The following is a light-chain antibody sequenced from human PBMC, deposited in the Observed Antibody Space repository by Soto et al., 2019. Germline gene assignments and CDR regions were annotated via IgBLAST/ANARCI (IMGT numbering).Light chain of an antibody. CDR2: DVS. V-gene: IGLV2-11*01. CDR1: SSDVGGYNY. CDR3: CSYAGRYTWYV. J-gene: IGLJ1*01. Sequence: QSALTHPRSVSGSPGQSVTISCTGTSSDVGGYNYVSWYQQHPGKAPKLMIYDVSKRPSGVPDRFSGSKSGNTASLTISGLQAEEAADYYCCSYAGRYTWYVCGTGTKVTVL.